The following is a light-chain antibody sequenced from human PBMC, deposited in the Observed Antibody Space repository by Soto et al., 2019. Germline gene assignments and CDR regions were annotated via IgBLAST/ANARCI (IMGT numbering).Light chain of an antibody. CDR1: QDISNY. CDR2: DAS. CDR3: QQYYTTPT. V-gene: IGKV1-33*01. J-gene: IGKJ4*01. Sequence: DIQITQSPSSLSASVGDRVTITCQASQDISNYLNWYQQKPGKAPKLLIYDASNLETGVPSRFSGSGSGTDFTLTISSLQAEDVAVYYCQQYYTTPTFGGGTKVDIK.